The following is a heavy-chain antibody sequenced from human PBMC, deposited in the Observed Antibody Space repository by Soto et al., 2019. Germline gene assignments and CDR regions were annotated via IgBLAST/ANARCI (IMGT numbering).Heavy chain of an antibody. Sequence: GSLRLSCVASEFTFSSYAMNWVRQAPGKGLEWVSAISYSGERTYYADSVKGRFTISRDNSKNTLYLQMNSLRDEDTAVYYCAKVPTGEMDTVFQAFDIWGQRTMVTVSS. D-gene: IGHD5-18*01. V-gene: IGHV3-23*01. J-gene: IGHJ3*02. CDR3: AKVPTGEMDTVFQAFDI. CDR2: ISYSGERT. CDR1: EFTFSSYA.